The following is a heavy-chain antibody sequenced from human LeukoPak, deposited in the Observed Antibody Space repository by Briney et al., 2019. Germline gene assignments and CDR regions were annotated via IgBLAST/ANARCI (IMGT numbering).Heavy chain of an antibody. CDR3: ARDRAYGSGKYYFDY. J-gene: IGHJ4*02. CDR2: IYYSGST. V-gene: IGHV4-59*01. CDR1: GGSISSYY. Sequence: SETLSLTCTVSGGSISSYYWSWIRQPPGKGLEWIGYIYYSGSTNYNPSLKGRVTISVDTSKSQFSLKLSSVAAADTAVYYCARDRAYGSGKYYFDYWGQGTLVTVSS. D-gene: IGHD3-10*01.